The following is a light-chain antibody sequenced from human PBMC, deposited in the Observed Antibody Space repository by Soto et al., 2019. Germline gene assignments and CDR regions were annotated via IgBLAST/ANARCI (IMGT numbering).Light chain of an antibody. CDR2: DAS. CDR1: QSVSTY. CDR3: QQRSGWYT. Sequence: DNVLTQSPATLSLSPGERATLSCRASQSVSTYLAWYQQKPGQAPRLLIYDASNRATGIPARFSGSGSGTDFTLTISSLEPEDFAIYYCQQRSGWYTFGQGTRLEIK. J-gene: IGKJ2*01. V-gene: IGKV3-11*01.